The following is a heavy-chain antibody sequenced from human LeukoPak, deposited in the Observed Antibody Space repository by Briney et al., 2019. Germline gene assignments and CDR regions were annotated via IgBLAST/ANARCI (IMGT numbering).Heavy chain of an antibody. Sequence: RPGGSLRLSCAASGFTFSSYSMNWVRQAPGKGLEWVSSISSSSSYIYYADSVKGRFTISRDNAKNSLYLQMNSLRAEDTAVYYCARDWADYYDSSGYFRAFDIWGQGTMVTVSS. J-gene: IGHJ3*02. D-gene: IGHD3-22*01. V-gene: IGHV3-21*01. CDR1: GFTFSSYS. CDR2: ISSSSSYI. CDR3: ARDWADYYDSSGYFRAFDI.